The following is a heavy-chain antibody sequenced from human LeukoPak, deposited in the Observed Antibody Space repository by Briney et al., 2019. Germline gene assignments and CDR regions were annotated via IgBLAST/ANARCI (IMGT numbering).Heavy chain of an antibody. CDR2: FSGSGGRI. D-gene: IGHD1-1*01. CDR3: AKNPRLEGWIYFDS. Sequence: GGSLRLSCAASGFTFSSYSMSWVRQAPGKGLESVSSFSGSGGRIDYADSVKGRFTISRDNSKNTLSLQMNSLTADDTAVYYCAKNPRLEGWIYFDSWGQGILVTVSS. CDR1: GFTFSSYS. J-gene: IGHJ4*02. V-gene: IGHV3-23*01.